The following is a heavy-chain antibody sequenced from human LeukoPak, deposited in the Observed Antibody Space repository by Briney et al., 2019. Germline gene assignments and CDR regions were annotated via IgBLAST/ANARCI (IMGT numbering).Heavy chain of an antibody. CDR3: ARMDGYPQSFDY. D-gene: IGHD5-24*01. CDR2: IHYSGST. CDR1: GGSISSYY. Sequence: SETLSLTCTVSGGSISSYYWSWVRQPPGKGLEWIGYIHYSGSTNSNPSLKSRVAISIDTSKNQFSLRLSSVTAADTAVYYCARMDGYPQSFDYWGQGTLVTVSS. J-gene: IGHJ4*02. V-gene: IGHV4-59*01.